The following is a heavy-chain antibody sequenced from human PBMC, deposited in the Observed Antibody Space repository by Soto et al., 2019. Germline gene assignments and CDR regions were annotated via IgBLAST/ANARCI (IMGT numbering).Heavy chain of an antibody. D-gene: IGHD4-17*01. CDR1: GFTFSDHY. J-gene: IGHJ3*02. CDR3: ARELTTVLTGDAFDI. CDR2: TRNKLSIYTT. V-gene: IGHV3-72*01. Sequence: GGSLRLSCAASGFTFSDHYIDWVRQAPGKGLEWVGRTRNKLSIYTTEYAASVKGRFTFSRDDSKNSLYLQMNSLKTEDTAVYYCARELTTVLTGDAFDIWGQGTMVTVSS.